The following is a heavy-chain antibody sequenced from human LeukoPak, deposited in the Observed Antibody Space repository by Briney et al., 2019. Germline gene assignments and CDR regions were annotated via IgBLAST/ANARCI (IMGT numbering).Heavy chain of an antibody. J-gene: IGHJ4*02. V-gene: IGHV4-59*08. Sequence: PSETLSLTCTVSGGSISSYYWNWIRQPPGKGLEWIGYIYYSGSTYYNPSLKSRVTISVDTSKNQFSLKLSSVTAADTAVYSCARPGAAGTPRYYIDYWGQGTKVTVSS. CDR3: ARPGAAGTPRYYIDY. CDR2: IYYSGST. CDR1: GGSISSYY. D-gene: IGHD6-13*01.